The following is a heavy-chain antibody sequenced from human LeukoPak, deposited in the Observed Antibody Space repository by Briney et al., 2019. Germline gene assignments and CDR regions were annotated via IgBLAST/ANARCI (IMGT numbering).Heavy chain of an antibody. V-gene: IGHV1-8*03. CDR2: MNPNSGNT. Sequence: MGWMNPNSGNTGYAQKFQGRVTIIRDTSASTAYMELSSLRSEDTAVYYCAREAVPGMPLDYWGQGTLVTVSS. J-gene: IGHJ4*02. CDR3: AREAVPGMPLDY. D-gene: IGHD6-19*01.